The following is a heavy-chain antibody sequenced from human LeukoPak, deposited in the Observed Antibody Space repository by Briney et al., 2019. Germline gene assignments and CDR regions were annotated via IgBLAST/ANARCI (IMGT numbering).Heavy chain of an antibody. CDR1: GDSVSSNSAA. J-gene: IGHJ4*02. CDR2: TYYRSKWYN. V-gene: IGHV6-1*01. D-gene: IGHD6-6*01. CDR3: ARSIAARPVYFDY. Sequence: SQTLSLTCAISGDSVSSNSAAWSWIRQSPSRGLEWLGRTYYRSKWYNDYAVSVKSRITINPDTSKNQFSLQLNSVTPEDTAVYYCARSIAARPVYFDYWGQGTLVTVSS.